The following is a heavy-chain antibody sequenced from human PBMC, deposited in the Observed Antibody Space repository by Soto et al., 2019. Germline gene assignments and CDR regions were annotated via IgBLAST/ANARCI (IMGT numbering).Heavy chain of an antibody. CDR3: VKDYKGGDGNYPGAPVDY. V-gene: IGHV3-23*01. CDR1: GFSFSTYA. J-gene: IGHJ4*02. CDR2: LDDSGRST. D-gene: IGHD4-4*01. Sequence: EVQLLESGGGLVQPGGSLRLSCAASGFSFSTYAMSWVRQAPGKGLQWVSSLDDSGRSTWYADSVKGRFTISRDNSKNMLYLQMDSLRAEDTAIFYCVKDYKGGDGNYPGAPVDYWGQGTLVTVSS.